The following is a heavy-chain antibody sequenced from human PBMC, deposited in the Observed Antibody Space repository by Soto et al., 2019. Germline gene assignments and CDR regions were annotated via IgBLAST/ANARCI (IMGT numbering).Heavy chain of an antibody. D-gene: IGHD6-13*01. CDR2: ISGSGGST. V-gene: IGHV3-23*01. CDR1: GFTFSSYA. Sequence: GGSLRLSCAASGFTFSSYAMSWVRQAPGKGLEWVPAISGSGGSTYYADSVKGRFTISRDNSKNTLYLQMNSLRAEDTAVYYCAKGIAAAGRYYFDYWGQGTLVTVSS. CDR3: AKGIAAAGRYYFDY. J-gene: IGHJ4*02.